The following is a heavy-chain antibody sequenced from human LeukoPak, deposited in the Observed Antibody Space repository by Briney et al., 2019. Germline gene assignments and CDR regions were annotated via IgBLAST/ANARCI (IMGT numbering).Heavy chain of an antibody. V-gene: IGHV3-20*04. Sequence: GGSLRLSCAASGFTFGDYGMSWVRQAPGKGLEWVSGINWNGGSTGYADSVKGRFTISRDNAKNSLYLQMNSLRAEDTALYYCARGYSYGYIVYYYYYMDVWGKGTTVTVSS. CDR1: GFTFGDYG. J-gene: IGHJ6*03. CDR3: ARGYSYGYIVYYYYYMDV. D-gene: IGHD5-18*01. CDR2: INWNGGST.